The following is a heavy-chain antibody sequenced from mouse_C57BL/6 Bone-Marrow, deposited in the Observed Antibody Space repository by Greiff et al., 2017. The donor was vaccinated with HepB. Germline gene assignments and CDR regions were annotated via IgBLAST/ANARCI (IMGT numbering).Heavy chain of an antibody. V-gene: IGHV1-76*01. D-gene: IGHD1-1*01. CDR2: IYPGSGNT. Sequence: VMLVESGAELVRPGASVKLSCKASGYTFTDYYINWVKQRPGQGLEWIARIYPGSGNTYYNEKFKGKATLTAEKSSSTAYMQLSSLTSEDSAVYFCARAQITTVVPYYAMDYWGQGTSVTVSS. CDR3: ARAQITTVVPYYAMDY. J-gene: IGHJ4*01. CDR1: GYTFTDYY.